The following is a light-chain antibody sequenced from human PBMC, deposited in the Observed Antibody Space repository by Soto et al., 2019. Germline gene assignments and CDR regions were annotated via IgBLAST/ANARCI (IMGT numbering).Light chain of an antibody. CDR1: QSVSGSD. CDR2: GVS. Sequence: EVVLTQTTGTLSLSPGERRTLSCRASQSVSGSDLAWYQQKPGQAHRXXISGVSNRATGTPDRFSGIWYGTAVNLTLSSLEPEDGKVFYCHQYGLSPPTFGPGTMVDIK. CDR3: HQYGLSPPT. J-gene: IGKJ1*01. V-gene: IGKV3-20*01.